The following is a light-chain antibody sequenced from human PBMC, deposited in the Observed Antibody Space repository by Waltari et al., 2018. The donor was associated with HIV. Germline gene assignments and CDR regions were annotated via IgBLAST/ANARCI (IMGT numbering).Light chain of an antibody. Sequence: QSVLTQPPSASGTPGQRVTISCSGSSSNIGSKYVYWFQQLPGTAPNLLMYRNNQRPSGVPYRVSGSKSGTSASLAISGLRAEDEADYYCAAWNDRLSGYVFGTGTKVTV. CDR3: AAWNDRLSGYV. CDR2: RNN. V-gene: IGLV1-47*01. J-gene: IGLJ1*01. CDR1: SSNIGSKY.